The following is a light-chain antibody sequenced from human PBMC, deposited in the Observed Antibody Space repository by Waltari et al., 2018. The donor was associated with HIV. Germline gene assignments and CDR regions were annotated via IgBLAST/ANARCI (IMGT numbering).Light chain of an antibody. V-gene: IGKV3-15*01. CDR1: QSVTSN. CDR3: QQYNYWPPRFT. J-gene: IGKJ3*01. Sequence: EIVMTQSPATLSVSPGERATLSCRASQSVTSNFAWYQTKPVPAPRLRIYGASTRASGVRARFSGSGSGTEFTLTISSLQSEDFAVYYCQQYNYWPPRFTFGPGTKVDFK. CDR2: GAS.